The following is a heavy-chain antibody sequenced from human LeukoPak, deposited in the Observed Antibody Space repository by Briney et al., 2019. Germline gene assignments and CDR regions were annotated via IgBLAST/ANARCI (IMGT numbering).Heavy chain of an antibody. Sequence: GGSLRLSCAASGFTFSSYSMNWVRQAPGEGLEWVSYISSSSSTIYYADSVKGRFTISRDNAKNSLYLQMNSLRAEDTAVYYCARVGDCSSTSCYNYYYYYMDVWGKGTTVTVSS. D-gene: IGHD2-2*01. V-gene: IGHV3-48*01. CDR1: GFTFSSYS. J-gene: IGHJ6*03. CDR3: ARVGDCSSTSCYNYYYYYMDV. CDR2: ISSSSSTI.